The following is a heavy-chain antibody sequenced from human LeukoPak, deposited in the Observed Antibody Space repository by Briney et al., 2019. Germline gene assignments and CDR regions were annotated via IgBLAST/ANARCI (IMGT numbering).Heavy chain of an antibody. CDR1: GFTFSSYG. D-gene: IGHD6-19*01. CDR2: IRYDGSNK. V-gene: IGHV3-30*02. CDR3: AKVGLYYSSGWYPYYMDV. Sequence: PGGSLRLSCAASGFTFSSYGMHWVRQAPGKGLEWVAFIRYDGSNKYYADSVKGRFTISRDNSKNTLYLQMNSLRAEDTAVYYCAKVGLYYSSGWYPYYMDVWGKGTTVTISS. J-gene: IGHJ6*03.